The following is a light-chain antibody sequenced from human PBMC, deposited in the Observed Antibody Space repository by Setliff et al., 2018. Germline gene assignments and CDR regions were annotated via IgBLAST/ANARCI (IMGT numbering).Light chain of an antibody. CDR2: GNS. V-gene: IGLV1-40*01. CDR3: QSYDSSLTLYV. J-gene: IGLJ1*01. Sequence: QSVLTQPPPVSGAPGQRVTISCTGSSSNIGAGYDVHWYQQLPGTAPKLLIYGNSNRPSGVPDRFSGSKSATSASLAITGLQAEDEADYYCQSYDSSLTLYVFGTGTKAPS. CDR1: SSNIGAGYD.